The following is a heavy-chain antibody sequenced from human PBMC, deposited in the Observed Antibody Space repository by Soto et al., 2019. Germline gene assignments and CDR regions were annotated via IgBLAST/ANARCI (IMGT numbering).Heavy chain of an antibody. CDR3: ANNPGYSSSWSVDY. CDR2: ISGSGGST. J-gene: IGHJ4*02. D-gene: IGHD6-13*01. Sequence: PGGSLRLSCAASGFTFSSYAMSWVRQAPGKGLEWVSAISGSGGSTYYADSVKGRFTISRDNSKNTLYLQMNSLRAEDTAVYYCANNPGYSSSWSVDYWGQGTLVTVSS. V-gene: IGHV3-23*01. CDR1: GFTFSSYA.